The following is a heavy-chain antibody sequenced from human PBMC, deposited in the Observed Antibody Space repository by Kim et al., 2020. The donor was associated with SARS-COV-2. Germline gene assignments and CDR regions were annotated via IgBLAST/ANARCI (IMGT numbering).Heavy chain of an antibody. CDR3: ATGVVAATYYYYYMDV. V-gene: IGHV3-48*02. J-gene: IGHJ6*03. CDR2: ISSSSSTI. CDR1: GFTFSSYS. D-gene: IGHD2-15*01. Sequence: GGSLRLSCAASGFTFSSYSMNWVRQAPGKGQEWVSYISSSSSTIYYADSVKGRFTISRDNAKNSLYLQMNSLRDEDTAVYYCATGVVAATYYYYYMDVWGKGTTLTVSS.